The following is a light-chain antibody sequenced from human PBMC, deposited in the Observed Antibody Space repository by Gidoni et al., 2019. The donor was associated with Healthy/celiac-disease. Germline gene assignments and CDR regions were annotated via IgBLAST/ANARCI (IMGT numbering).Light chain of an antibody. J-gene: IGLJ3*02. CDR1: SLRSYY. V-gene: IGLV3-19*01. CDR3: NSRDSSGNRV. Sequence: SSELTQDPAVSVALGQTVRITCQGDSLRSYYASWYQQKPGQAPVLVIYGKNNRPSGIPDRFSGSSSRNTASVTITGAQAEDEADYYCNSRDSSGNRVFGGGTKLTVL. CDR2: GKN.